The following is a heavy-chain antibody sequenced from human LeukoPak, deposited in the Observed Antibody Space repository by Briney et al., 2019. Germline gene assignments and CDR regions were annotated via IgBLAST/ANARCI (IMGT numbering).Heavy chain of an antibody. CDR3: AKFTAAASPEYFQH. Sequence: GGSLRLSCAASGFTFSSYAMSWVRQAPGKRLEWVSANSGSGGSTYYADSVKGRFTISRDNSKNTLYLQMNSLRAEDTAVYYCAKFTAAASPEYFQHWGQGTLVAVSS. D-gene: IGHD6-25*01. J-gene: IGHJ1*01. V-gene: IGHV3-23*01. CDR1: GFTFSSYA. CDR2: NSGSGGST.